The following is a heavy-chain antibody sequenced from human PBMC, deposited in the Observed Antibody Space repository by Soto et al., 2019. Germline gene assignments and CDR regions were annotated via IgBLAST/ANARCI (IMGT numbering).Heavy chain of an antibody. Sequence: RQAPGKGLVWVSRINSDGSSTSYADSVKGRFTISRDNAKNTLYLQMNSLRAEDTAVYYCARVSFVGGSGWYFSLLQTYYFDYWGQGTLVTVSS. CDR3: ARVSFVGGSGWYFSLLQTYYFDY. D-gene: IGHD6-19*01. J-gene: IGHJ4*02. CDR2: INSDGSST. V-gene: IGHV3-74*01.